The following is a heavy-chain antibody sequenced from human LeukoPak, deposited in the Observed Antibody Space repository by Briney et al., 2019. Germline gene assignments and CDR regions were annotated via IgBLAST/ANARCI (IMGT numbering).Heavy chain of an antibody. V-gene: IGHV3-48*03. CDR2: ISSSGSTI. J-gene: IGHJ4*02. CDR3: ARERGSGYDFDY. CDR1: GFTFRSYE. D-gene: IGHD5-12*01. Sequence: GGSLRLSCAASGFTFRSYEMNWVRQAPGKGLEWISYISSSGSTICYADSVKGRFTISRDNAQNSVYLQINSLRVEDTAVYYCARERGSGYDFDYWGQGSLVTVS.